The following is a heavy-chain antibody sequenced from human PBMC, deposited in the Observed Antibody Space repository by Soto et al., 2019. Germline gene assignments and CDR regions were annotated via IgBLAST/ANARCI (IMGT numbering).Heavy chain of an antibody. CDR3: ARDVAALFDY. J-gene: IGHJ4*02. CDR1: GCTFSSYG. D-gene: IGHD6-6*01. CDR2: IWYDGSNK. V-gene: IGHV3-33*01. Sequence: PGVSLRRCWSASGCTFSSYGMHWVRQAPGKGLERVAVIWYDGSNKYYAECVKCRLTSSRDNSKNTLYLQMNRLRAEDPAVYYCARDVAALFDYWGPGTLLTASS.